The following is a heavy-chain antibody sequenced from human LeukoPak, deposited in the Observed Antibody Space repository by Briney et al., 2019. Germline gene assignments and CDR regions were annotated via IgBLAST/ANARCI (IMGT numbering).Heavy chain of an antibody. CDR1: GFTFSSYA. CDR2: TTGSGGST. Sequence: GGSLRLSCAASGFTFSSYAMSWVRQAPGKGLEWVSGTTGSGGSTNYADSVKGRFTISRDNSKNTLYLEMNSLRAEDTAVYFCAKTVSGSHSYQGGDYWGQGTLVTVST. D-gene: IGHD3-16*02. V-gene: IGHV3-23*01. J-gene: IGHJ4*02. CDR3: AKTVSGSHSYQGGDY.